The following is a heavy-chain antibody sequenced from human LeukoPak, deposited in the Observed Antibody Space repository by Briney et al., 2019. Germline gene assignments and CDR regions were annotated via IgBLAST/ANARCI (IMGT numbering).Heavy chain of an antibody. CDR3: ARAGGSSPHFVY. D-gene: IGHD3-16*01. J-gene: IGHJ4*02. Sequence: SETLSLTCTVSGGSISSYYWSWIRQPPGKGLDWIGYIYYSGSTNYNPSLKSRVTISVDTSKNQFSLKLSSVTAADTAVYYCARAGGSSPHFVYWGQGTLVTVSS. V-gene: IGHV4-59*01. CDR2: IYYSGST. CDR1: GGSISSYY.